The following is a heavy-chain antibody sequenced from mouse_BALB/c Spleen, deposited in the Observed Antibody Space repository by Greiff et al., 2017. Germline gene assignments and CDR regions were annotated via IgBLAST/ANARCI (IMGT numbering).Heavy chain of an antibody. CDR1: GFTFSSFG. J-gene: IGHJ3*01. D-gene: IGHD1-2*01. Sequence: EVKLMESGGGLVQPGGSRKLSCAASGFTFSSFGMHWVRQTPEKRLEWVATISDGGSYTYYPDSVKGRFTISRDNAKNNLYLQMSSLKSEDTAMYYCARGGLRLGEFAYWGQGTLVTVSA. V-gene: IGHV5-4*02. CDR2: ISDGGSYT. CDR3: ARGGLRLGEFAY.